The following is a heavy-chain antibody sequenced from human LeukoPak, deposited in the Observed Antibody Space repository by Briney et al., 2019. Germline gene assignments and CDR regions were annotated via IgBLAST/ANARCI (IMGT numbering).Heavy chain of an antibody. Sequence: GGSLRLSCAASGFTFSSYSMNWVRQAPGKGLEWVSSISSSSSHIYYADSVKGRFTISRDNAKNSLYLQMNSLRAEDTAVYYCARDRLVVTYDYWGQGTLVTVSS. J-gene: IGHJ4*02. D-gene: IGHD4-23*01. CDR3: ARDRLVVTYDY. V-gene: IGHV3-21*01. CDR2: ISSSSSHI. CDR1: GFTFSSYS.